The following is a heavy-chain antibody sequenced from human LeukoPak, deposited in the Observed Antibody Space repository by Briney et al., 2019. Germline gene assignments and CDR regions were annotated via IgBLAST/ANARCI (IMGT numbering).Heavy chain of an antibody. CDR2: INPSGGST. Sequence: ASVKVSCKASGYTFTSYYMHWVRQAPGQGLEWMGIINPSGGSTGYAQKFQGRVTITRNTSISTAYMELSSLRSEDTAVYYCARGARYCSSTSCYFFGYYYYYMDVWGKGTTVTVSS. D-gene: IGHD2-2*01. V-gene: IGHV1-46*01. CDR1: GYTFTSYY. CDR3: ARGARYCSSTSCYFFGYYYYYMDV. J-gene: IGHJ6*03.